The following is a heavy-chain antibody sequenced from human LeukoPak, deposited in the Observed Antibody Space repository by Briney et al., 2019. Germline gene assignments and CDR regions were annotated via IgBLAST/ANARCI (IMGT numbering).Heavy chain of an antibody. CDR3: ARHDSSAWYGGVDH. V-gene: IGHV4-59*08. D-gene: IGHD6-19*01. Sequence: SETLSLTCTVSGGSLSSYYWSWFRQPPGKGLEWIGYIYYSGSTNYNPSLKSRVTISVDTSKNQFSLKLSSVTAADTAVYYCARHDSSAWYGGVDHWGQGTLVTVSS. CDR2: IYYSGST. J-gene: IGHJ4*02. CDR1: GGSLSSYY.